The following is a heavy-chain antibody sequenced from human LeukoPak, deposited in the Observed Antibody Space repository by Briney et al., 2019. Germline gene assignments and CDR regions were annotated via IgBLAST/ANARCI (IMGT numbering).Heavy chain of an antibody. V-gene: IGHV3-49*03. CDR1: GFTFGYYA. Sequence: GGSLRLSCTGYGFTFGYYAMSWFRQAPGKGLEWVGFIRRQAYTGTADYAASVNGRFTISRDDSKTIVYLQMNSLKIEDTAVYYCTRAVLASAGLLFDHWGQGALVAVSS. D-gene: IGHD6-13*01. CDR3: TRAVLASAGLLFDH. CDR2: IRRQAYTGTA. J-gene: IGHJ4*02.